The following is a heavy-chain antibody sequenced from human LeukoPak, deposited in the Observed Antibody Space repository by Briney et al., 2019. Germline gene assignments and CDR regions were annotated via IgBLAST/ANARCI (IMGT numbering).Heavy chain of an antibody. CDR1: GFTFSSYD. D-gene: IGHD1-26*01. J-gene: IGHJ4*02. CDR3: AKPEFSDSGSYYFDY. V-gene: IGHV3-30*18. Sequence: PGGSLRLSCAASGFTFSSYDMHWVRQAPGKGLEWVAVISYDGSNKYYADSVKGRFTISRDNPKNTLYLQMNSLRAEDTAMYYCAKPEFSDSGSYYFDYWGQGTLVTVSS. CDR2: ISYDGSNK.